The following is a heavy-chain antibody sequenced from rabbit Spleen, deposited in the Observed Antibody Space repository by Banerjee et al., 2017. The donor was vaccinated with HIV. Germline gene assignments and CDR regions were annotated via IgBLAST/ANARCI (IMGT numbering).Heavy chain of an antibody. CDR2: IYTGSSGNT. CDR3: ARASNSYITNF. Sequence: QEQLVESGGGLVKPGPSLTLTCTASGFDLSSGYYMCWVRQAPGKGLEWIACIYTGSSGNTYYASWAKGRFTITRSTSLNTVTLQLTSLTAADTATYFCARASNSYITNFWGPGTLVTVS. D-gene: IGHD1-1*01. V-gene: IGHV1S45*01. CDR1: GFDLSSGYY. J-gene: IGHJ4*01.